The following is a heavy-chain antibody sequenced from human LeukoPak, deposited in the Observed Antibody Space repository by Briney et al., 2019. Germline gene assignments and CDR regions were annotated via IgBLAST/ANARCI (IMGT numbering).Heavy chain of an antibody. V-gene: IGHV4-59*01. CDR1: GGSISSYY. Sequence: SETLSLTCTVSGGSISSYYWSWIRQPPGKGLEWIGDIYYSGSTNYNPSLKSRVTISVDTSKNQFSLTLSSVTAADTAVYYCARQADSSGSYYFDYWGQGTLVTVSS. D-gene: IGHD5-18*01. J-gene: IGHJ4*02. CDR3: ARQADSSGSYYFDY. CDR2: IYYSGST.